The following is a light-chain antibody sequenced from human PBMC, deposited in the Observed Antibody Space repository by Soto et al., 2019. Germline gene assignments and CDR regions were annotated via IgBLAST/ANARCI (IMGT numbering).Light chain of an antibody. CDR1: QSISSY. J-gene: IGKJ1*01. CDR3: QQSYSTPHT. CDR2: AAS. Sequence: DIPMTQSPSSLSASVGDRVTITCRASQSISSYLNWYQQKPGKAPKLLIYAASSLQSGVPSRFSGSGSGSDFTLTISSLQPVDFATYYCQQSYSTPHTFGQGTKVEIK. V-gene: IGKV1-39*01.